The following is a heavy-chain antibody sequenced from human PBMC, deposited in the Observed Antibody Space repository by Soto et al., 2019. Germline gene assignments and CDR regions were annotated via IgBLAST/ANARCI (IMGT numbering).Heavy chain of an antibody. V-gene: IGHV3-30*18. Sequence: QVQVVESGGGVVQPGRSLRLSCAASGFTFSSNDMHWVRQAPGKGLEWVAVISYDGGNKYYADSVKGRFTISRDNSKNTLYLQMNSLRAEDKAVYYCAKERALGLLEWPYGMDVWGQGTTVTVSS. CDR3: AKERALGLLEWPYGMDV. CDR1: GFTFSSND. J-gene: IGHJ6*02. CDR2: ISYDGGNK. D-gene: IGHD3-3*01.